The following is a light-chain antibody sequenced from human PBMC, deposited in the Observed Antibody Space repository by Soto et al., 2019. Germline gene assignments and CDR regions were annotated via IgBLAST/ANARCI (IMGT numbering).Light chain of an antibody. V-gene: IGLV2-23*02. CDR3: CSYAGSSTLM. CDR2: EVS. J-gene: IGLJ3*02. Sequence: QSVLTQPASVSGSPGQSITISCTGTSSDVGSYNLVSWYQQHPGKAPKLMIYEVSKRPSGVSNRFSGSKSGNTASLTISGLRAEDEADYYCCSYAGSSTLMFGGGTKVTVL. CDR1: SSDVGSYNL.